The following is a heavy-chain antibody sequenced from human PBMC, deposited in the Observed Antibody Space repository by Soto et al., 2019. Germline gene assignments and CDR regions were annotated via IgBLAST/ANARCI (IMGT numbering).Heavy chain of an antibody. CDR1: GFTFSNDW. V-gene: IGHV3-11*06. Sequence: GGSLRLSCAASGFTFSNDWMSWVHHAPGKGLEWVSYISSISSYTNYADSVKGRFTISRDNAKNSLYLQMNSLRAEDTAVYYCIIAAAGIGYWGQGTLVTVSS. D-gene: IGHD6-13*01. CDR2: ISSISSYT. J-gene: IGHJ4*02. CDR3: IIAAAGIGY.